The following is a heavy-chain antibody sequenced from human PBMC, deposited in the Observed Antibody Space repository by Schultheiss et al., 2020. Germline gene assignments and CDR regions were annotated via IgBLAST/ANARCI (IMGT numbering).Heavy chain of an antibody. D-gene: IGHD5-18*01. J-gene: IGHJ4*02. CDR1: GASISSYY. Sequence: SETLSLTCAVSGASISSYYWSWIRQPPGKGLECVGFVHHSGSTNYSPSLKSRVSMSVDTSKSQISLKLSSVTAADTAVYYCARGWGGYSYGGGVFDYWGQGTLVTVYS. V-gene: IGHV4-59*12. CDR2: VHHSGST. CDR3: ARGWGGYSYGGGVFDY.